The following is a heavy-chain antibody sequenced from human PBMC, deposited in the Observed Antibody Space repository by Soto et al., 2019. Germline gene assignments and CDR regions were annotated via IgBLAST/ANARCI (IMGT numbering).Heavy chain of an antibody. CDR2: IFYSGSA. V-gene: IGHV4-31*03. J-gene: IGHJ4*02. Sequence: QVQLQESGPGLVEPSQTLSLTCNVSGVSINSVGYYWSWIRHHPGRGLEWIGYIFYSGSAYYNPSLKSRSTLSVDRSKSQFSLNLNSVTAADTAIYYCARARRTNGLIFAPWGQGILVTVSS. CDR3: ARARRTNGLIFAP. D-gene: IGHD2-21*01. CDR1: GVSINSVGYY.